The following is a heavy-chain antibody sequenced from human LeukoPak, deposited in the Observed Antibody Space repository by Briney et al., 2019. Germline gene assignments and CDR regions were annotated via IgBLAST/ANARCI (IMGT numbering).Heavy chain of an antibody. D-gene: IGHD5-24*01. J-gene: IGHJ4*02. CDR3: ARHGCPNGYHIDF. V-gene: IGHV3-21*01. CDR1: GFTFSRYS. CDR2: ISSSSTYI. Sequence: GKSLRLSCAASGFTFSRYSMNWFRQAPGKGLEWVSSISSSSTYIFYGDSVKGRFTISRDNAQNSLYLQMNSLRAEDTAVYYCARHGCPNGYHIDFWGQGTLVTVSS.